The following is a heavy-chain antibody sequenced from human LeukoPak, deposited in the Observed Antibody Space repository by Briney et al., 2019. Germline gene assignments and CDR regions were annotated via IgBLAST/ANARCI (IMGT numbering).Heavy chain of an antibody. J-gene: IGHJ4*02. V-gene: IGHV3-33*08. CDR2: IWYDGSNK. CDR1: GFTFSSYT. CDR3: ARDLLSFGYYDSSGYYPDY. Sequence: PGGSLRLSCAASGFTFSSYTVHWVRQAPGKGLEWVAVIWYDGSNKYYADSVKGRFTISRDNSKNTLYLQMNSLRAEDTAVYYCARDLLSFGYYDSSGYYPDYWGQGTLVTVSS. D-gene: IGHD3-22*01.